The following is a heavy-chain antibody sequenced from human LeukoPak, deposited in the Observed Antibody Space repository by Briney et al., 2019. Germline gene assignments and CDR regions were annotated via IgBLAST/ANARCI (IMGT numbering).Heavy chain of an antibody. Sequence: GGSLRLFCAASGFSFRRYSMYWVREAPGKGLEWVSYITGNRAYISYTESVKGRFTISRDNAENSLFLQMNSLRPEDTAVYFCARDRLEGGETFDSWGQGTLVTVSS. D-gene: IGHD1-1*01. J-gene: IGHJ4*02. CDR1: GFSFRRYS. V-gene: IGHV3-21*01. CDR2: ITGNRAYI. CDR3: ARDRLEGGETFDS.